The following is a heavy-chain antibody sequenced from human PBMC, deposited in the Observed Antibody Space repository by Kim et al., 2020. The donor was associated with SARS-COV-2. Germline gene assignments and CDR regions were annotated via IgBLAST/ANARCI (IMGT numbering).Heavy chain of an antibody. D-gene: IGHD2-21*01. Sequence: SETLSLTCTVSGGSISSSSYYWGWIRQPPGKGLEWIGSIYYSWSTYYNPSLKSRVTISVDTSKNQFSLKLSSVTAADTAVYYCARHRRGGLQTIPYYFD. CDR3: ARHRRGGLQTIPYYFD. CDR2: IYYSWST. CDR1: GGSISSSSYY. J-gene: IGHJ4*01. V-gene: IGHV4-39*01.